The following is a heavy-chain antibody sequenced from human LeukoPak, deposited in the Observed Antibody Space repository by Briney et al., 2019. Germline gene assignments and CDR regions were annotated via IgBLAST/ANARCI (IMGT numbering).Heavy chain of an antibody. D-gene: IGHD3-10*01. V-gene: IGHV3-7*01. CDR1: GFTFSSYW. J-gene: IGHJ4*02. CDR3: ARGRGSYYGSGSYYKHY. Sequence: GGSLRLSCAASGFTFSSYWMSWVRQAPGKGLEWVANINQDGSENYYVDSVKGRFTISRDNSKNSLYLQMNSLRAEDTAVYYCARGRGSYYGSGSYYKHYWGQGTLVTVSS. CDR2: INQDGSEN.